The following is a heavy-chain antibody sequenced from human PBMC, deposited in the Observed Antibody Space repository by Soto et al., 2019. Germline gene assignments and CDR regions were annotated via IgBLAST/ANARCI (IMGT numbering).Heavy chain of an antibody. J-gene: IGHJ6*02. V-gene: IGHV3-21*01. CDR2: ISSSSSYI. CDR1: GFTFSSYS. CDR3: AREDVGGMDV. Sequence: EVQLVESGGGLVKHGGSLRLSCAASGFTFSSYSMNWVRQAPGKGLEWVSSISSSSSYIYYADSVKGRFTISRDNAKNSLYLQMNSLRAEDTAVYYCAREDVGGMDVWGQGTTVTVSS.